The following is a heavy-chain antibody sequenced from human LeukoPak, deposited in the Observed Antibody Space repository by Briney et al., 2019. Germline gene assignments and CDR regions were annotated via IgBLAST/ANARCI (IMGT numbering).Heavy chain of an antibody. CDR1: GFTFSDYY. D-gene: IGHD2-15*01. CDR2: ISSSGSTI. J-gene: IGHJ5*02. Sequence: GGSLRLSCAASGFTFSDYYMSWIRQAPGKGLEWFSYISSSGSTIYYVDSVKGRFTISRDNAKNSLYLQMNSLRAEDTAVYYCARDDGGCSGGSCYTHNWFDPWGQGTLVTVSS. CDR3: ARDDGGCSGGSCYTHNWFDP. V-gene: IGHV3-11*01.